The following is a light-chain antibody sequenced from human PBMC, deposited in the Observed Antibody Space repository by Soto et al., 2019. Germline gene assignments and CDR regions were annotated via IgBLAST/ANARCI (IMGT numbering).Light chain of an antibody. V-gene: IGLV1-44*01. CDR3: AAWDDSLNGVV. Sequence: QSVLTQPPSASGTPGQRVTISCSGSSSNIGSNIVNWYQQLPGTAPKLLIYSNNRRHSGVPDRFSGSKSGTSASLAISGLQSEDEADYYCAAWDDSLNGVVFGGGTKLTVL. CDR1: SSNIGSNI. J-gene: IGLJ2*01. CDR2: SNN.